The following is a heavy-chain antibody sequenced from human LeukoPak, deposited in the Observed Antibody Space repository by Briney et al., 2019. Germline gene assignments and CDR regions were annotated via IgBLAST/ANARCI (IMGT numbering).Heavy chain of an antibody. CDR3: AITYCGGDCYSPGDWYFDL. D-gene: IGHD2-21*02. Sequence: ASVKVSCKASGGTFSSYAISWVRQAPGQGLEWMGGIIPIFGTANYAQKFQGRVTITADESTSTAYMELSSLRSDDTAVYYCAITYCGGDCYSPGDWYFDLWGRGTLVTVSS. CDR2: IIPIFGTA. CDR1: GGTFSSYA. V-gene: IGHV1-69*13. J-gene: IGHJ2*01.